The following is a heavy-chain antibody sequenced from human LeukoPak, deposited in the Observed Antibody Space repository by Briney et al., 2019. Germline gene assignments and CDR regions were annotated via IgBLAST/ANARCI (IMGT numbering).Heavy chain of an antibody. D-gene: IGHD6-13*01. CDR2: ISPNSGGT. V-gene: IGHV1-2*02. CDR3: ARDLGGIRPGSY. Sequence: ASVKVSCKASGYTFTGYYMHWVRQAPGQGLEWMGWISPNSGGTNYAQKFQGRVTMTRDTSISTAYMELSRLRSDDTAVYYCARDLGGIRPGSYWGQGTLVTVSS. CDR1: GYTFTGYY. J-gene: IGHJ4*02.